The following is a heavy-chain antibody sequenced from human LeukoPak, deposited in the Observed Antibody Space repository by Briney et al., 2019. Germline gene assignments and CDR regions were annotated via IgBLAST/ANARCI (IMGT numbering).Heavy chain of an antibody. D-gene: IGHD1-1*01. V-gene: IGHV4-31*03. CDR2: IYYSGST. CDR1: GGSISSSSYY. Sequence: SETLSLTCTVSGGSISSSSYYWGWIRQHPGKGLEWIGYIYYSGSTYYNPSLKSRVTISVDTSKNQFSLKLSSVTAADTAVYYCARAGFNYDWFDPWGQGTLVTVSS. CDR3: ARAGFNYDWFDP. J-gene: IGHJ5*02.